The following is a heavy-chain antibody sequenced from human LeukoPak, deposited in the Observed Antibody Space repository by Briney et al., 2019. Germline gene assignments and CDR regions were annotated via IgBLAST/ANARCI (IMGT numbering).Heavy chain of an antibody. D-gene: IGHD1-26*01. CDR1: GFTFDDYG. CDR3: ARGRWEAPY. V-gene: IGHV3-20*04. J-gene: IGHJ4*02. Sequence: GGSLTLSCAASGFTFDDYGMSWVRQAPGKGLEWVSGINWNGGSTGYAGFVKGRLTISRDNAQNSLYLQMNSLRAEDTALYYCARGRWEAPYWGQGTLVTVSS. CDR2: INWNGGST.